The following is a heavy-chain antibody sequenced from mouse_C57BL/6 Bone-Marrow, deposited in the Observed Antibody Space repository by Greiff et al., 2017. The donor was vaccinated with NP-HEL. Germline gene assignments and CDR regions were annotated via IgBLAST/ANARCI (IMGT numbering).Heavy chain of an antibody. CDR2: INPYNGGT. CDR1: GYTFTDYY. V-gene: IGHV1-19*01. D-gene: IGHD3-2*02. CDR3: ARERQLRLH. J-gene: IGHJ2*01. Sequence: EVQLQQSGPVLVKPGASVKMSCKASGYTFTDYYMNWVKQSHGKSLEWIGVINPYNGGTSYNQKVKGKATLTVDKSSSTAYMELNSLTSEDSAVYYCARERQLRLHWGQGTTLTVSS.